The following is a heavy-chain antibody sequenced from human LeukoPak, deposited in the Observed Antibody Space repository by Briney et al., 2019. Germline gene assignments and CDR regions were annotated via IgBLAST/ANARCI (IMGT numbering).Heavy chain of an antibody. D-gene: IGHD3-10*01. CDR1: GYSFTSYW. CDR3: ARSSHYYYGSGPLHAYYFDY. V-gene: IGHV5-51*01. J-gene: IGHJ4*02. Sequence: GEALKISCKGSGYSFTSYWIGWVRQMPGKGLEWIGIIYPGDSDTRNSPSFQGQVTISADKSISTAYLQWSSLKASDTAMYYCARSSHYYYGSGPLHAYYFDYWGQGTLVTVSS. CDR2: IYPGDSDT.